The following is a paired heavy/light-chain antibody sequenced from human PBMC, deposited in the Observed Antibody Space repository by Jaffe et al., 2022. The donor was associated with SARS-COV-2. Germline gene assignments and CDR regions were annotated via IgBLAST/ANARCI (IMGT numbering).Light chain of an antibody. CDR1: NSNIGTNT. V-gene: IGLV1-44*01. CDR2: SVN. CDR3: AAWDDRLSGWV. J-gene: IGLJ3*02. Sequence: QSVLTQPPSASGTPGQRVTISCSGSNSNIGTNTVNWYQQLPGTAPKLLIYSVNQRPSGAPDRFSGSKSGTSASLAVSGLQSEDEADYYCAAWDDRLSGWVFGGGTKVTVL.
Heavy chain of an antibody. J-gene: IGHJ3*01. Sequence: QVQLQESGPGLVKPSQTLSLTCSVSGASISSGSYYWSWIRQPAGKGLEWIGRIFTSGSSNYNPSLKSRVTISVDTSKNQFSLKLSSVTAADTAVYYCARDLITLVRGGREDAAFDFWGQGTMVTVSS. D-gene: IGHD3-10*01. CDR3: ARDLITLVRGGREDAAFDF. V-gene: IGHV4-61*02. CDR2: IFTSGSS. CDR1: GASISSGSYY.